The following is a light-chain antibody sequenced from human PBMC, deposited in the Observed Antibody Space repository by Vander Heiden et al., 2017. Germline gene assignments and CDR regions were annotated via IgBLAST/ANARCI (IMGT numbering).Light chain of an antibody. J-gene: IGKJ4*01. CDR2: WAS. V-gene: IGKV4-1*01. CDR3: QQDDSTPLT. CDR1: QSVLYSVNNSNY. Sequence: DIVMPQFPEPLAVSLGERATLNCKSRQSVLYSVNNSNYLAWYQQKPGQPPNLLISWASTRESGVPDRFSGGGSGTDFTLTISSLQAEDVAVYYCQQDDSTPLTFGGGTKVEIK.